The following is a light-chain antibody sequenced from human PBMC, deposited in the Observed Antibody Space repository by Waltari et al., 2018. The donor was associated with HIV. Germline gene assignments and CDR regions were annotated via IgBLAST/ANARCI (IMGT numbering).Light chain of an antibody. CDR3: SSYTKTLYVI. Sequence: QSALTQPASVSGSPGQSITISCTGTSNDVGGYNYVSWYQQHPVKAPKLMIYDVTTRPSGVSDRFSGSKSGNTASLTISGLQAEDEADYYCSSYTKTLYVIFGGGTKLTVL. J-gene: IGLJ2*01. CDR1: SNDVGGYNY. V-gene: IGLV2-14*03. CDR2: DVT.